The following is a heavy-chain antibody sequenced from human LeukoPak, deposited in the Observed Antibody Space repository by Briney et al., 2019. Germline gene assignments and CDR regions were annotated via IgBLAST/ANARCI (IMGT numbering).Heavy chain of an antibody. CDR2: IIPVLGLG. CDR3: ARGQYGGYESHGMDV. Sequence: ASVKVSCKASGGTFSSYAFSWVRQAPGQGLEWMGRIIPVLGLGNYAQKFQGRVTVTADKSTNTAYMELRSLRSEDTAVYYCARGQYGGYESHGMDVWGQGTTVTVSS. J-gene: IGHJ6*02. V-gene: IGHV1-69*04. CDR1: GGTFSSYA. D-gene: IGHD5-12*01.